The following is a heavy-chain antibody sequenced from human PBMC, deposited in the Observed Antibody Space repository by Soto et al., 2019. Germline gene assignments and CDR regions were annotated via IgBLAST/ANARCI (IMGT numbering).Heavy chain of an antibody. Sequence: ASVKVSCKASGYTFTSYYMHWVRQAPGRGLEWMGIINPSGGSTTYAQKFQGRVTMTRDTSTSTVYMELSSLRSEDTAVYYCIRDSETVPAATHYYYYMDVWGKGTTVTFSS. J-gene: IGHJ6*03. D-gene: IGHD2-2*01. CDR1: GYTFTSYY. V-gene: IGHV1-46*03. CDR2: INPSGGST. CDR3: IRDSETVPAATHYYYYMDV.